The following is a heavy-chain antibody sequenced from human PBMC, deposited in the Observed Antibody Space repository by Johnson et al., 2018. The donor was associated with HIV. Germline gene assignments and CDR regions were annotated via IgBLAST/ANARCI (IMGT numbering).Heavy chain of an antibody. J-gene: IGHJ3*02. CDR3: ARERDDSSGYYYHDAFDI. CDR1: GFTFSSYW. D-gene: IGHD3-22*01. Sequence: VQLVESGGGVVQQGRSLRLSCAASGFTFSSYWMHWVRQAPGKGLLWVSVIYSGGSTYYADSVKGRFTISRDNSKNTLYLQMNSLRAEDTAVYYCARERDDSSGYYYHDAFDIWGQGTMVTVSS. V-gene: IGHV3-66*01. CDR2: IYSGGST.